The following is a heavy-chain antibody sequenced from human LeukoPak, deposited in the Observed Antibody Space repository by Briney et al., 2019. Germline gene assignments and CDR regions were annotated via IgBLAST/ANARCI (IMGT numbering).Heavy chain of an antibody. CDR2: IWYDGSNK. D-gene: IGHD4-17*01. J-gene: IGHJ4*02. Sequence: GRSLRLSSAASGFTFSSYGTHWVRQAPGKGLEWVAVIWYDGSNKYYADSVKGRFTISRDNSKNTLYLQMNSLRAEDTAVYYCARDLTDHYGDYADYWGQGTLVTVSS. CDR3: ARDLTDHYGDYADY. V-gene: IGHV3-33*01. CDR1: GFTFSSYG.